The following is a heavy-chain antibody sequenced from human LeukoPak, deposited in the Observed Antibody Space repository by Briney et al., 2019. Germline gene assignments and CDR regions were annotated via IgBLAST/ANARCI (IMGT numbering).Heavy chain of an antibody. J-gene: IGHJ6*03. CDR3: ARGGYYMDV. V-gene: IGHV1-69*04. CDR1: GGTFSSYA. CDR2: IIPILGIA. Sequence: SVKVSCKASGGTFSSYAISWVRQAPGQGLEWMGRIIPILGIANYAQKFQGRVTITADTSTSTAYMELRSLRSDDTAVYYCARGGYYMDVWGKGTTVTVSS.